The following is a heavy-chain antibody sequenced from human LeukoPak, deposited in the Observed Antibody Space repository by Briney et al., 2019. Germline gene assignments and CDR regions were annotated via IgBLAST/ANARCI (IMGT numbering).Heavy chain of an antibody. J-gene: IGHJ4*02. Sequence: SETLSLTCTVSGGSISSSSYYWGWIRQPPGKGLEWIGSIYYSGSTYYNPSLKSRVTISVDTSKNQFSLKLSSVTAADTAVYYCARLGGYNYYWGQGTLVTVSS. V-gene: IGHV4-39*01. CDR2: IYYSGST. CDR3: ARLGGYNYY. CDR1: GGSISSSSYY. D-gene: IGHD5-24*01.